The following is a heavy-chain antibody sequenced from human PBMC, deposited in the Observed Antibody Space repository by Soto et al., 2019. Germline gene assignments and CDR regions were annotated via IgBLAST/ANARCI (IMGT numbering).Heavy chain of an antibody. CDR1: GFTFSNYG. D-gene: IGHD3-16*02. CDR2: IWYDGNHK. CDR3: ARDLSGPLDY. Sequence: QVQLVESGGGVVQPGRSLRLSCTASGFTFSNYGMHWVRQAPGKGLEWVALIWYDGNHKYYADSLKGRFTISRDTSRNTLYLQMNSLRAEDTALYYCARDLSGPLDYWGQGTLVTVSS. V-gene: IGHV3-33*01. J-gene: IGHJ4*02.